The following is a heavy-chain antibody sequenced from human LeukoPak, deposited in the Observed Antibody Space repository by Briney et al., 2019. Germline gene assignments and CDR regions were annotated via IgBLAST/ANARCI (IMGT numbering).Heavy chain of an antibody. D-gene: IGHD6-13*01. CDR2: IYNTGST. J-gene: IGHJ4*02. CDR3: ARETYGSSSYYFDY. Sequence: SETLSLTCTVSGGSISSTGYFWGWIRQPPGKGLEWIGSIYNTGSTYYSPSLKSRVTISVDTSKNQFSLKLSSVTAADTAVYYCARETYGSSSYYFDYWGQGTLVSVSS. CDR1: GGSISSTGYF. V-gene: IGHV4-39*01.